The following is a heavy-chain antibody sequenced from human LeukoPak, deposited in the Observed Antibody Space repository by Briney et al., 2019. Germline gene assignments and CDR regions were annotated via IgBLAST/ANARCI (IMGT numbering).Heavy chain of an antibody. CDR1: GFTFSSYW. D-gene: IGHD3-10*01. Sequence: PGGSLRLSCAASGFTFSSYWMHWVRQAPGKGLVWVSRINSDGSSTSYADSVKGRFTISRDNAKNTLYLQMNSLGAEDTAVYYCAREYFVTMVRGSAFDIWGQGTMVTVSS. CDR3: AREYFVTMVRGSAFDI. CDR2: INSDGSST. J-gene: IGHJ3*02. V-gene: IGHV3-74*01.